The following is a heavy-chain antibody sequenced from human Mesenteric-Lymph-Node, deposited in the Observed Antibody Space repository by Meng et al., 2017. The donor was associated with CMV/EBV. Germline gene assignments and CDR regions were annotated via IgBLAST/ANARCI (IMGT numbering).Heavy chain of an antibody. D-gene: IGHD6-13*01. CDR2: ISTYNGNT. Sequence: ASVKVSCKASGYIFTSYGITWVRQAPGQGLEWMGWISTYNGNTNFAQNLQGRVSMTRDTSVSTAYMELSSLRFEDTAIYFCMRGAGAGGRDWFDPWGQGTLVTVSS. J-gene: IGHJ5*02. CDR1: GYIFTSYG. V-gene: IGHV1-18*01. CDR3: MRGAGAGGRDWFDP.